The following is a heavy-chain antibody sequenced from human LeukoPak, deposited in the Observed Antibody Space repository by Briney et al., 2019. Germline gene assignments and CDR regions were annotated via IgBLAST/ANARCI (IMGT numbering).Heavy chain of an antibody. CDR1: GFTFSSYA. J-gene: IGHJ3*02. CDR2: ISGSGGST. V-gene: IGHV3-23*01. CDR3: AKGSRRNGYNPIGAFDI. D-gene: IGHD5-24*01. Sequence: PGGSLRLSCAASGFTFSSYAMSWVPQAPGKGLEWVSAISGSGGSTYYADPVKGRFTISRDNSKNTLYLQMNSLRAEDTAVYYCAKGSRRNGYNPIGAFDIWGQGTMVTVSS.